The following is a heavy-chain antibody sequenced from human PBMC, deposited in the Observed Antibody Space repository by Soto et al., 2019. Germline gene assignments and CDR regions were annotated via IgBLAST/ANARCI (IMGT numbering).Heavy chain of an antibody. CDR2: ISVNNGKT. J-gene: IGHJ5*02. CDR3: ARDGNWNYDH. Sequence: QVQLVQSGGEVKKPGASVKVSCKASGYTFTSRGLSWVRQTPGQGLEWMGWISVNNGKTHYAQKFQGRVTMTADTSTRTAYLELRSLRSEDNATYYGARDGNWNYDHWGQGTLVIVSS. D-gene: IGHD1-1*01. CDR1: GYTFTSRG. V-gene: IGHV1-18*04.